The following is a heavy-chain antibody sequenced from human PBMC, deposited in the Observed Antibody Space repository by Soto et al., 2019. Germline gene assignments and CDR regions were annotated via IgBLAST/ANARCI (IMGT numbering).Heavy chain of an antibody. CDR3: ARERDFTVRGWVRGYYGMDV. V-gene: IGHV1-18*01. J-gene: IGHJ6*02. D-gene: IGHD3-10*01. Sequence: ASVKVSCKASGYTFTSYGISWVRQAPGQGLEWMGWISAYNGNTNYAQKLQGRVTMTTDTSTSTAYMELRSLRSDDTAVYYCARERDFTVRGWVRGYYGMDVWGQGTTVTVSS. CDR2: ISAYNGNT. CDR1: GYTFTSYG.